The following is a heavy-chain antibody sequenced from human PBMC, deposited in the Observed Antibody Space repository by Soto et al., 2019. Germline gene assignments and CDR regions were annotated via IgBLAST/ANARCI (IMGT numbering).Heavy chain of an antibody. CDR2: IYSRGHT. CDR3: ARVSSPFGY. J-gene: IGHJ4*02. V-gene: IGHV3-53*02. CDR1: GFTVSSNY. D-gene: IGHD3-16*01. Sequence: EVQLVETGGSLIQPGGSLRLSCAVSGFTVSSNYMSWVRQAPGKGLEWVSIIYSRGHTYYADSVKGRFTMSRDTSNNTVFLQMSSLRAEDTAVYYCARVSSPFGYWGQGTLVTVSS.